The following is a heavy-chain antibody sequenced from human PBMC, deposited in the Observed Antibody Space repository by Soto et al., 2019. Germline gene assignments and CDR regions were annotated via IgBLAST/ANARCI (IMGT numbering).Heavy chain of an antibody. CDR3: ARQPRYCSSTSCPSFDY. Sequence: PGEPLKISCNGSGYSFTSYCIRCVRQMPGKGLEWMGIIYPGDSDTRYSPSFQGQGTSSADKSISTAYLQWSSLKASDTAMYYCARQPRYCSSTSCPSFDYWGQGTLVTVSS. J-gene: IGHJ4*02. CDR1: GYSFTSYC. D-gene: IGHD2-2*01. V-gene: IGHV5-51*01. CDR2: IYPGDSDT.